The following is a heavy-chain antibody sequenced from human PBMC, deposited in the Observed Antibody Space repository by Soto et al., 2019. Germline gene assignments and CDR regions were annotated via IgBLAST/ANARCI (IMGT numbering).Heavy chain of an antibody. J-gene: IGHJ6*02. Sequence: EVQLVESGGGLVQPGGSLRLSCAASGFTFRTYWLSWVRQVPGKGLEWVANINLDGSEKNYVDSVKGRITISRDNARNSLYLQMSSLRPEDTALYDCAGEGSTSLYRYDYHGMAVWGQGTTVTVSS. V-gene: IGHV3-7*05. CDR3: AGEGSTSLYRYDYHGMAV. D-gene: IGHD5-18*01. CDR1: GFTFRTYW. CDR2: INLDGSEK.